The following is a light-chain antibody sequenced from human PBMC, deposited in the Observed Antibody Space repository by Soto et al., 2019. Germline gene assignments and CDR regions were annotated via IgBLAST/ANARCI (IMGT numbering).Light chain of an antibody. V-gene: IGLV1-51*01. J-gene: IGLJ2*01. Sequence: QSVLTQPPSVSAAPGQKVTISCSGSSSNIGNNYVSWYQQLPGTAPKLLIYDNNKRPSGIPDRFSGSKSGTLATLGITGLQTGDEADYYCGTWDSSLSAHVVFGGGTKVTVL. CDR3: GTWDSSLSAHVV. CDR2: DNN. CDR1: SSNIGNNY.